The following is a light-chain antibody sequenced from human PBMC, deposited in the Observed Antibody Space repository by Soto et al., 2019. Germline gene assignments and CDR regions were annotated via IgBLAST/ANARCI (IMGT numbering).Light chain of an antibody. CDR3: SSYTSSRPLEFA. V-gene: IGLV2-14*04. CDR1: SSDVGGYNY. Sequence: TGTSSDVGGYNYVSWYQQHPGKAPKLMIYDVSTRPSGVSNRFSGSKSGNTASLTISGLQAEDEADYYCSSYTSSRPLEFAFGTGTEVTVL. J-gene: IGLJ1*01. CDR2: DVS.